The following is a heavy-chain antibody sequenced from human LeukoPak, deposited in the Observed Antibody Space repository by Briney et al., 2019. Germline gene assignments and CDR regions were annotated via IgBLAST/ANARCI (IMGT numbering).Heavy chain of an antibody. CDR2: VSIDGSNK. Sequence: GGSLRLSCLCCGWIHSHYPLHGVRQAPGQGLEWVALVSIDGSNKYYADSVKGRFTISRDNSKNTMNRRIHSLSAEETGVWLYAKDGFCIGANWYPHHFDPWGQGTLVTVSS. J-gene: IGHJ5*02. D-gene: IGHD1-1*01. CDR1: GWIHSHYP. CDR3: AKDGFCIGANWYPHHFDP. V-gene: IGHV3-30*18.